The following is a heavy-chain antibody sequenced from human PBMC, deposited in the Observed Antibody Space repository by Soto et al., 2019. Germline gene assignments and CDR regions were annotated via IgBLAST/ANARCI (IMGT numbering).Heavy chain of an antibody. D-gene: IGHD3-3*02. V-gene: IGHV4-39*01. CDR1: GDSIIRSDFY. Sequence: PSETLSLTCTVSGDSIIRSDFYWGWVRQPPGKGLEWIGSIFYLGSSYYNPSLKSRVTMSVDTSKNQFSLRLRSVTAADTALYFCARHSLALRKNNWFDPWGQGIMVTVSS. CDR3: ARHSLALRKNNWFDP. CDR2: IFYLGSS. J-gene: IGHJ5*02.